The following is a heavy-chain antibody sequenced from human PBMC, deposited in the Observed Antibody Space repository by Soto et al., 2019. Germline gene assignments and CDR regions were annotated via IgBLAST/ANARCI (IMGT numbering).Heavy chain of an antibody. D-gene: IGHD2-2*01. Sequence: QLQLQESGPGLVKPSETLSLTCTVSGGSISSSSYYWGWIRQPPGKGLEWIGSIYYSVSTYYNPSLKSRVTISVDTSKNQFSLKLSSVTAADTAVYYCARLIVVVPAARVDYWGQGTLVTVSS. CDR1: GGSISSSSYY. CDR3: ARLIVVVPAARVDY. CDR2: IYYSVST. J-gene: IGHJ4*02. V-gene: IGHV4-39*01.